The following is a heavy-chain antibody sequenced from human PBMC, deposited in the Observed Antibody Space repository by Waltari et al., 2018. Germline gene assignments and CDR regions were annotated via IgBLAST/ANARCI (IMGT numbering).Heavy chain of an antibody. CDR2: IIPIFGTA. D-gene: IGHD5-12*01. Sequence: MGGIIPIFGTANYAQKFQGRVTITTDESTSTAYMELSSLRSEDTAVYYCARDRRDGYIDAFDIWGQGTMVTVSS. V-gene: IGHV1-69*05. CDR3: ARDRRDGYIDAFDI. J-gene: IGHJ3*02.